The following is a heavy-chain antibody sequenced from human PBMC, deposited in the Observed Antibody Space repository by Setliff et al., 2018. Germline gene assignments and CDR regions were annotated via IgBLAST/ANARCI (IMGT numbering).Heavy chain of an antibody. D-gene: IGHD3-22*01. Sequence: SETLSLTCSVSGGSINRDYWNWIRQPPGKGLEWIGYVYTSGSTNCNPSLKSRVTISVDTSKNQFSLKLSSVTAADTAVYYCARSRGYKHDSSGYYYDHYYYYYMDVWGKGTPVTVSS. CDR3: ARSRGYKHDSSGYYYDHYYYYYMDV. J-gene: IGHJ6*03. V-gene: IGHV4-4*08. CDR1: GGSINRDY. CDR2: VYTSGST.